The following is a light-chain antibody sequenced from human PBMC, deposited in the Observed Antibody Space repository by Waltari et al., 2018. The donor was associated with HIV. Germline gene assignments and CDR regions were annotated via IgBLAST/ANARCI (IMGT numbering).Light chain of an antibody. CDR2: DAS. V-gene: IGKV3-11*01. J-gene: IGKJ5*01. Sequence: ETVLTQSPATLSLSPGERAPLSCRASQSVRNYLAWFQQKPGQPPRLLIYDASNRATGVPDRFSGSGSGTDFTLTISNLEPEDSAVYYCQQRSNWITFGQGTRLEIK. CDR3: QQRSNWIT. CDR1: QSVRNY.